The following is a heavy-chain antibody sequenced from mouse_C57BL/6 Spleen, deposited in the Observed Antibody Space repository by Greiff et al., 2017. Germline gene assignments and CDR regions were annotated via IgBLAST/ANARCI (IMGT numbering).Heavy chain of an antibody. V-gene: IGHV1-80*01. CDR2: IYPGDGDT. CDR3: AREGITTVVAPDV. CDR1: GYAFSSYW. J-gene: IGHJ1*03. D-gene: IGHD1-1*01. Sequence: VQLVESGAELVKPGASVKISCKASGYAFSSYWMNWVKQRPGKGLEWIGQIYPGDGDTNYNGKFKGKATLTADKSSSTAYMQLSSLTSEDSAVYFCAREGITTVVAPDVWGTGTTVTVSS.